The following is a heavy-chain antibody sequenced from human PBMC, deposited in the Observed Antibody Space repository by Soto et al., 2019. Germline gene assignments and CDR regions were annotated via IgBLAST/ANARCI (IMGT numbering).Heavy chain of an antibody. J-gene: IGHJ4*02. Sequence: PGGSLRLSCAASGFTFSSYAMSWVRQAPGKGLEWVSAISGSGGSTYYADSVKGRFTISRDNSKNTLYLQMNSLRAEDTAVYYCAKDIGITGTTGGFDYWGQGTLVTVSS. CDR1: GFTFSSYA. CDR2: ISGSGGST. V-gene: IGHV3-23*01. CDR3: AKDIGITGTTGGFDY. D-gene: IGHD1-20*01.